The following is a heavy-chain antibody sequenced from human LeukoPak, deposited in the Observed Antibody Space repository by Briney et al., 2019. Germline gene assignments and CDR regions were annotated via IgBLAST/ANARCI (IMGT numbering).Heavy chain of an antibody. V-gene: IGHV3-30*02. D-gene: IGHD3-10*01. CDR2: IRYDGSNK. CDR3: ARDWKRITMVRGVIN. CDR1: GFTFSSYG. Sequence: PGGSLRLSCAASGFTFSSYGMHWVRQAPGKGLEWVAFIRYDGSNKYYADSVKGRFTISRDNSKNTLYLQMNSLRAEDTAVYYCARDWKRITMVRGVINWGQGTLVTVSS. J-gene: IGHJ4*02.